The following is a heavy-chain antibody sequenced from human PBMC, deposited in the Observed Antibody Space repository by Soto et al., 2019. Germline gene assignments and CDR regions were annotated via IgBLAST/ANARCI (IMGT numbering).Heavy chain of an antibody. D-gene: IGHD2-15*01. J-gene: IGHJ4*02. Sequence: PGGSLRLSCAASGFTFSSYAMHWVRQAPGKGLEWVAVISYDGSNKYYADSVKGRFTISRDNSKNTLYLQMNSLRAEDTAVYYCARLLSSHSPLSPVDYWGQGTLVTVSS. CDR1: GFTFSSYA. V-gene: IGHV3-30-3*01. CDR2: ISYDGSNK. CDR3: ARLLSSHSPLSPVDY.